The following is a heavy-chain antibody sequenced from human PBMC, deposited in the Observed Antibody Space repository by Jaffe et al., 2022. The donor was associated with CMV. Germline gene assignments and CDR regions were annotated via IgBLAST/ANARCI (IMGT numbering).Heavy chain of an antibody. D-gene: IGHD6-19*01. CDR3: AREMSSSWMFDY. J-gene: IGHJ4*02. CDR2: ISYGGRSQ. CDR1: GFTLRSYG. V-gene: IGHV3-30*03. Sequence: QVQLVESGGGVVQPGRSLRLSCAASGFTLRSYGMHWVRQAPGKGLEWVAGISYGGRSQYYADSVQGRVTISRDNPSNTLYLQMSSLGTEDTAVYYCAREMSSSWMFDYWGQGTLVSVTS.